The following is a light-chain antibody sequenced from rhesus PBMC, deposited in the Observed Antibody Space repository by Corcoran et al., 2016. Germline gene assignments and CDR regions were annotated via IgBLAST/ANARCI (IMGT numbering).Light chain of an antibody. V-gene: IGKV1-22*01. CDR1: QGISSW. Sequence: DIQMTQSPSSLSASVGDTVTITCRASQGISSWLAWYQQKPGKAPKLLIYKAASLQSGVPSRVRGSGSGTDFTLTISSLQSEDFATYYCQQYSSRPFTFGPGTKLGIK. CDR2: KAA. J-gene: IGKJ3*01. CDR3: QQYSSRPFT.